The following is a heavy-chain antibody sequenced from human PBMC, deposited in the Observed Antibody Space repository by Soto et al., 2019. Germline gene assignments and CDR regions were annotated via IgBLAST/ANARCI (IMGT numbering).Heavy chain of an antibody. CDR1: GFTFSRNW. J-gene: IGHJ3*02. CDR2: INSDGSST. D-gene: IGHD2-15*01. V-gene: IGHV3-74*01. Sequence: EVQLVESGGGLVQPGGSLRLSCAASGFTFSRNWMHWVRQAPGKGLVWVSRINSDGSSTRYADSVKGRFTISRDNAKNTLYLQMNSLRAEDTAVYYCARAYCSGGSCYSGDACDIWGQGTMVTVSS. CDR3: ARAYCSGGSCYSGDACDI.